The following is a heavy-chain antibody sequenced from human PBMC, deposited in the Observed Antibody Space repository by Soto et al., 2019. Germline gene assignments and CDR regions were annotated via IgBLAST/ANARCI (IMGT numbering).Heavy chain of an antibody. D-gene: IGHD6-13*01. CDR1: GFTFSSYA. V-gene: IGHV3-23*01. Sequence: EVQLLESGGGLVQPGGSLRLSCAASGFTFSSYAMSWVRQAPGKGLEWVSAISGSGGSTYYADSVKGRFTISRDNSTNMLYLRMNSLRAEDTAVYYCAYSIGAAGMAIDYWGQGTLVTVSS. J-gene: IGHJ4*02. CDR2: ISGSGGST. CDR3: AYSIGAAGMAIDY.